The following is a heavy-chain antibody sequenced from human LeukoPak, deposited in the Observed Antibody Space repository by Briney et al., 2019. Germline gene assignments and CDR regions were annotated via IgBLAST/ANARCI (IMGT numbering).Heavy chain of an antibody. CDR3: ARQSGSRGAFDI. D-gene: IGHD3-10*01. V-gene: IGHV4-34*01. CDR1: GGSFSGYY. CDR2: IYYSGSI. J-gene: IGHJ3*02. Sequence: PSETLSLTCAVYGGSFSGYYWSWIRQPPGKGLQWIGHIYYSGSIYYNPSLRSRLTISIDTSKNQFSLKLGSVTAADTAVYYCARQSGSRGAFDIWGQGTMVIVSS.